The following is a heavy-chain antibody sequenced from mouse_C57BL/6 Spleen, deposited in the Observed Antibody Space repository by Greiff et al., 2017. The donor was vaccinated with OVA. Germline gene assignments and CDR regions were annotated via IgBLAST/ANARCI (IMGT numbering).Heavy chain of an antibody. J-gene: IGHJ2*01. CDR2: IDPSDSET. CDR1: GYTFTSYW. CDR3: ARTPALLRRFDY. V-gene: IGHV1-52*01. D-gene: IGHD1-1*01. Sequence: VQLQQSGAELVRPGSSVKLSCKASGYTFTSYWMHWVKQRPIQGLEWIGNIDPSDSETHYNQKFKDKATLTVDKSSSTAYMQLSSLTSEDSAVYYCARTPALLRRFDYWGQGTTLTVSS.